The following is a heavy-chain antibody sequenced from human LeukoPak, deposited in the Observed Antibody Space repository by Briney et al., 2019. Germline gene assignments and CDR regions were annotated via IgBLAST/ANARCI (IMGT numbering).Heavy chain of an antibody. CDR1: GFTFSSYW. J-gene: IGHJ4*02. Sequence: PGGSLRLSCAASGFTFSSYWVQWVRQAPGKGLVWVSRLSPDGSSTTSADSVKGRFTISRDNAKNTLYLQIGSLRADDTAVYYCTRMSREAPGLPGLWGQGTLVTVSS. CDR2: LSPDGSST. D-gene: IGHD5-24*01. CDR3: TRMSREAPGLPGL. V-gene: IGHV3-74*01.